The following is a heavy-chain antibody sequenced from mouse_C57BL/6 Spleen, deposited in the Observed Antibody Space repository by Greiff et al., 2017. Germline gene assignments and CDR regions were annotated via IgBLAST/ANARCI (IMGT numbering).Heavy chain of an antibody. CDR3: ARYGSSYGFYYARDY. V-gene: IGHV5-9*01. J-gene: IGHJ4*01. CDR2: ISGGGGNT. Sequence: EVMLVESGGGLVKPGGSLKLSCAASGFTFSSYTMSWVRQTPEKRLEWVATISGGGGNTYYPDSVKGRFTISRDNAKNTLYLQMSSLRSEDTALYYCARYGSSYGFYYARDYWGQGTSVTVAS. CDR1: GFTFSSYT. D-gene: IGHD1-1*01.